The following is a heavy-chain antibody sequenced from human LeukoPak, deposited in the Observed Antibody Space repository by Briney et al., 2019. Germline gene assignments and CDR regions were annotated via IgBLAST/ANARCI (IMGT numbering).Heavy chain of an antibody. D-gene: IGHD1-26*01. Sequence: PSETLSLTRVDPRGSIISTSYYCGWISQPPGNWLEWIGSIYYSGSTYYNPSLKSRVTISVDTSKNQFSLKLSSVTAADTAVYYCAREGVGASYRVDYWGQGTLVTVSS. J-gene: IGHJ4*02. V-gene: IGHV4-39*07. CDR2: IYYSGST. CDR1: RGSIISTSYY. CDR3: AREGVGASYRVDY.